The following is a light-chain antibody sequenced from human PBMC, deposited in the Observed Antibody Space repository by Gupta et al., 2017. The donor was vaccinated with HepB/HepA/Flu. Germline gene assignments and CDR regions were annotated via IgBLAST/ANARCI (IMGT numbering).Light chain of an antibody. V-gene: IGKV4-1*01. J-gene: IGKJ2*02. CDR3: HQHYQDNGT. CDR2: WAS. CDR1: QSVLSSSNNKNF. Sequence: DIVMTQSPDSLAVSLGERATINCKSSQSVLSSSNNKNFLTWYQQKPGQPPRLLISWASSRESGVPERFSGSGSATEGTLTSSRLQAEDGARYYCHQHYQDNGTCGQGTKGEIK.